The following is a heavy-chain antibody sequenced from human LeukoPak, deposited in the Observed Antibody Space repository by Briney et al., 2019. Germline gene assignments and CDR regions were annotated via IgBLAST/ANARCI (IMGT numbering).Heavy chain of an antibody. Sequence: PSETLSLTCSVSGVSVSRHYWNWVRLSPGKGLEWIAYFYRSGTTFYNPSLKGRVTISVDTSTNQVSLEVTSVTAADTAIYYCARGGPSNTGDLDVWGQGVLVTVSS. CDR3: ARGGPSNTGDLDV. CDR1: GVSVSRHY. CDR2: FYRSGTT. V-gene: IGHV4-59*02. J-gene: IGHJ4*02. D-gene: IGHD1-1*01.